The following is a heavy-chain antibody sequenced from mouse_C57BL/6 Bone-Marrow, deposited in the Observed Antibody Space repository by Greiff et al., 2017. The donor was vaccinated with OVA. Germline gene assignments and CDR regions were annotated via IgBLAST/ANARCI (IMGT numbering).Heavy chain of an antibody. J-gene: IGHJ4*01. Sequence: QVQLQQSGAELARPGASVKLSCKASGYTFTSYGISWVKQRPGQGLEWIGEIYPRSGNTYYNEKFKGKATLTADKSSSTAYMELRSLTSEDSAVYFCARYDYFYYAMDYWGQGTAATVTS. CDR1: GYTFTSYG. CDR2: IYPRSGNT. V-gene: IGHV1-81*01. D-gene: IGHD2-13*01. CDR3: ARYDYFYYAMDY.